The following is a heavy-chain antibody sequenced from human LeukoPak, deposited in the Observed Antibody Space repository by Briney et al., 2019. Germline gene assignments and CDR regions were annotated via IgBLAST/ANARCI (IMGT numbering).Heavy chain of an antibody. CDR1: GFTFDDYD. D-gene: IGHD6-19*01. V-gene: IGHV3-9*01. J-gene: IGHJ4*02. CDR2: ISWNSGSI. Sequence: QPGRSLRLSCAASGFTFDDYDMHWVRQAPGKGLEWVSGISWNSGSIGYADSVKGRFTISRDDAKNSLYLQMNSLRAEDTALYYCARGGISSSGRGDYYFDYWGQGTLVTVSS. CDR3: ARGGISSSGRGDYYFDY.